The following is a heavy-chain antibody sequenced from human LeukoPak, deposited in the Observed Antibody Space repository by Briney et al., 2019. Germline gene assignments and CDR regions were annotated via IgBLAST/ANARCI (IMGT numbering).Heavy chain of an antibody. CDR2: ISSSSSYI. CDR3: ARGPTMKMDV. V-gene: IGHV3-21*01. CDR1: GFTFSSYS. D-gene: IGHD3-22*01. J-gene: IGHJ6*04. Sequence: GGSLRLSCAASGFTFSSYSMNWVRQAPGKGLEGVSSISSSSSYIYYADSVKGRFTISRDNAKNSLYMQMNSLRVEDTAVYYCARGPTMKMDVWGKGTTVTVSS.